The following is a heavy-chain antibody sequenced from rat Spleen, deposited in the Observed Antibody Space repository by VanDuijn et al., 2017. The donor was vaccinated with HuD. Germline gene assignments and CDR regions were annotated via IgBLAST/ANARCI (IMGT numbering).Heavy chain of an antibody. CDR3: ARPPDY. J-gene: IGHJ2*01. Sequence: EVQLVESGGGLVQPGRSLKLSCAASGFTFSDSNMAWVRQAPKKGLDWVATIIYDGSRTYYRDSVKGRFTISRDNVKSTLYLQVDSLGSEDTATYYCARPPDYWGQGVMVTVSS. CDR2: IIYDGSRT. CDR1: GFTFSDSN. V-gene: IGHV5S10*01.